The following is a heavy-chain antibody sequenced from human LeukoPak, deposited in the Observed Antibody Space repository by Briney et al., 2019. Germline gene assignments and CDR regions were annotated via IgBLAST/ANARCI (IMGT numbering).Heavy chain of an antibody. Sequence: GGSLRLSCAASGFTFSSYSMNRVRQAPGKGLEWVSYISSSSSTIYYADSVKGRFTISRDNAKNSLYLQMNSLRAEDTAVYYCARDTSGSSLGMDVWGQGTTVTVSS. CDR3: ARDTSGSSLGMDV. V-gene: IGHV3-48*04. J-gene: IGHJ6*02. CDR1: GFTFSSYS. D-gene: IGHD1-26*01. CDR2: ISSSSSTI.